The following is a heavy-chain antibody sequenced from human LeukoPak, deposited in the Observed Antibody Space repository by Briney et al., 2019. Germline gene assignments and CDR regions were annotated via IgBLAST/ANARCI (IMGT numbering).Heavy chain of an antibody. D-gene: IGHD3-22*01. CDR1: GGSISSYY. J-gene: IGHJ6*03. CDR2: IYTSGST. CDR3: ARAMIVVVKGYYYMDV. Sequence: SETLSLTCTVSGGSISSYYWSWIRQPAGKGLEWIGRIYTSGSTNYNPSLKSRVTMSVDTSKNQFSLKLSSVTAADTAVYYCARAMIVVVKGYYYMDVWGKGTTVTVSS. V-gene: IGHV4-4*07.